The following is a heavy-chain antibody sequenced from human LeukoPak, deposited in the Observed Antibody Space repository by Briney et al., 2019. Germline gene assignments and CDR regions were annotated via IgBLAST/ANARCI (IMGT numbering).Heavy chain of an antibody. J-gene: IGHJ4*02. V-gene: IGHV5-51*01. CDR2: IYPGDSDT. CDR1: GYSFTSYW. D-gene: IGHD3-3*01. CDR3: ASVRSGYLYYFDY. Sequence: GESLKISCKGSGYSFTSYWFGWVRQMPGKGLEWTGIIYPGDSDTRYSPSFQGQVTISADKSISTAYLQWSSLKASDTAMYYCASVRSGYLYYFDYWGQGTLVTVSS.